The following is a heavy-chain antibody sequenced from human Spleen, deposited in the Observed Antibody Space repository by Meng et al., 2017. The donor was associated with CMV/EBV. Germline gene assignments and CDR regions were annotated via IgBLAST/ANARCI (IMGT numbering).Heavy chain of an antibody. V-gene: IGHV1-2*02. J-gene: IGHJ4*02. Sequence: ASVKVSCKASGYTFTGYHLHWVRQAPGQGLEWMGWINPNNDFTNFALKFQDRVTMTRDTSINTAYMDLSRLRSDDSAIYYCARDRTTNFDYWGQGTLVTVSS. CDR3: ARDRTTNFDY. CDR1: GYTFTGYH. CDR2: INPNNDFT. D-gene: IGHD1-7*01.